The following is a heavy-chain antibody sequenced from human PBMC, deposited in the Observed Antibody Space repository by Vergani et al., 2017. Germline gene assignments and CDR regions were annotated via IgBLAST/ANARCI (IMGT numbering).Heavy chain of an antibody. CDR2: INHSGST. CDR3: ARGRQRITMVRRFNWFDP. Sequence: QVQLQQWGAGLLKPSETLSLTCAVYGGSFSGYYWSWIRQPPGKGLEWIGEINHSGSTNYNPSLKSRVTISVDTSKNQFYLKLSSVTAADTAVYYCARGRQRITMVRRFNWFDPWGQGTLVTVSS. D-gene: IGHD3-10*01. CDR1: GGSFSGYY. V-gene: IGHV4-34*01. J-gene: IGHJ5*02.